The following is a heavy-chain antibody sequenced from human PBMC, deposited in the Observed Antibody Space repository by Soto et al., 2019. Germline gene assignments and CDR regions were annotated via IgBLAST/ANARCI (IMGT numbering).Heavy chain of an antibody. CDR3: AKGRGFYSDNYFDP. D-gene: IGHD3-22*01. Sequence: QVQLLESGPGLVKPSETLSLTCSVSLDSISNSYWTWIRQPAGKGLEWIGHIYSSGNANYNPSLTSRVTMSLDTSTNQFSLSLKSVTAADTAIYYCAKGRGFYSDNYFDPWGQGTQVTVSS. J-gene: IGHJ5*02. CDR1: LDSISNSY. CDR2: IYSSGNA. V-gene: IGHV4-4*07.